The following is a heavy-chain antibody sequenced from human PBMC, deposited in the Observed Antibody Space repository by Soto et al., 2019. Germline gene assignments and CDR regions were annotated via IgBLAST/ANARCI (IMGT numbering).Heavy chain of an antibody. CDR3: XXXXXXXXAPH. Sequence: QVQLQQWGAGLLKPSETLSLKCAVTGGSLSGYYWSWIRQPPGEGLEWIGEVKDGGHTNYSPSLRGRVRIPNDTSNNQFSRRLNTVTAADXXXXXXXXXXXXXXAPHWAQGSLVTVSS. CDR1: GGSLSGYY. J-gene: IGHJ4*02. V-gene: IGHV4-34*01. CDR2: VKDGGHT. D-gene: IGHD5-12*01.